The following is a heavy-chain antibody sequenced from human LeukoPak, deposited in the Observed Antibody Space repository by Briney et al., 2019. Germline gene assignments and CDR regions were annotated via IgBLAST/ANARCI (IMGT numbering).Heavy chain of an antibody. Sequence: ASVKVSCKASGYTFTSYYMHWVRQAPGQGLEWMGIINPSGGSTSYAQKFQGRVTMTRDMSTSTVCMELSSLRSEDTAVYYCARDLVSSGYYLGGWFDPWGQGTLVTVSS. CDR3: ARDLVSSGYYLGGWFDP. CDR1: GYTFTSYY. V-gene: IGHV1-46*01. J-gene: IGHJ5*02. D-gene: IGHD3-3*01. CDR2: INPSGGST.